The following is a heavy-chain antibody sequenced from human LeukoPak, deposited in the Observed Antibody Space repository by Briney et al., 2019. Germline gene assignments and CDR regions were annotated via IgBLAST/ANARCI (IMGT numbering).Heavy chain of an antibody. V-gene: IGHV3-23*01. J-gene: IGHJ4*02. CDR3: AKGGIVFGGVIVYFDY. CDR1: GFTFSSYA. D-gene: IGHD3-16*02. CDR2: ISGSGGST. Sequence: GGPLRLSCAASGFTFSSYAMRWVRQAPGKGLEWVSAISGSGGSTYYADSVKGRFTISRDNSKNTLYLQMNSLRAEDPAIYYCAKGGIVFGGVIVYFDYWGQGTLVTVSS.